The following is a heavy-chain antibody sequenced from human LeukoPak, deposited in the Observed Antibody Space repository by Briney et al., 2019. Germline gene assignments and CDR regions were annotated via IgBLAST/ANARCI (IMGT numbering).Heavy chain of an antibody. Sequence: PSETLSLTCTVSGGSISDYCWSWIRQPAGKGLEWIGRVFNSMTTNYNPSLKSRVTMSVDTSKNQFSLKLSSVTAADTAVYYCARVSDETSGYSLDYWGQGTLVTVSS. V-gene: IGHV4-4*07. CDR1: GGSISDYC. J-gene: IGHJ4*02. D-gene: IGHD3-22*01. CDR3: ARVSDETSGYSLDY. CDR2: VFNSMTT.